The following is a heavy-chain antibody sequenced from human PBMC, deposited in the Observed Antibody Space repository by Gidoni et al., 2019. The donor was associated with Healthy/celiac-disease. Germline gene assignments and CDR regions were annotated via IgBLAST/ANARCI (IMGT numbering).Heavy chain of an antibody. CDR2: INPSGGST. CDR3: ARVPSYWDAFDI. Sequence: QVQLVQSGAEVKKPGASVTVSCKASGYTFTSYYMHWVRQAPGQGLEGRGIINPSGGSTSYAQKFQGRVTMTRDTSTSTVYMELSSLRSEDTAVYYCARVPSYWDAFDIWGQGTMVTVSS. CDR1: GYTFTSYY. D-gene: IGHD1-26*01. J-gene: IGHJ3*02. V-gene: IGHV1-46*01.